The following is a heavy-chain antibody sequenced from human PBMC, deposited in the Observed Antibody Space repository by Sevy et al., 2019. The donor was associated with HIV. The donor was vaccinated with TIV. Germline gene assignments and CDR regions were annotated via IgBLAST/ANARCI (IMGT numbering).Heavy chain of an antibody. CDR3: ARRRPYYDFWSGYYDY. V-gene: IGHV5-51*01. D-gene: IGHD3-3*01. J-gene: IGHJ4*02. Sequence: GESLKISCKGSGYSFTSYWIGWVRQMPGKGLEWMGIIYPGDSDTRYSPSFQGQVTISADKSISNAYLQWSSLKASDTAMYYCARRRPYYDFWSGYYDYWGQGTLVTVSS. CDR1: GYSFTSYW. CDR2: IYPGDSDT.